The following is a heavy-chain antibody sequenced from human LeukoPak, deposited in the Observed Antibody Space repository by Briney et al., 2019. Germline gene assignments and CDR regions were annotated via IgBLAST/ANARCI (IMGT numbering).Heavy chain of an antibody. Sequence: GGSLRLSCAASGFTFSSYWMHWVRQVPGKGLVWVSRINSDGSSTNYVDSVKGRFTISRDNAKNTLYLQMNSLRAEDTAVYYCAELGITMIGGVWGKGTTVTISS. D-gene: IGHD3-10*02. CDR2: INSDGSST. V-gene: IGHV3-74*01. CDR1: GFTFSSYW. CDR3: AELGITMIGGV. J-gene: IGHJ6*04.